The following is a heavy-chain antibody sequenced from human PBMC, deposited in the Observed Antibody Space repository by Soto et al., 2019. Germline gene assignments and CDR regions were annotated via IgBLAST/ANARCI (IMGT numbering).Heavy chain of an antibody. CDR1: GGSFSGYY. CDR3: ARDYGDYFDF. V-gene: IGHV4-59*01. CDR2: IYYSGST. J-gene: IGHJ4*02. Sequence: SETLSLTCAVYGGSFSGYYWSWIRQPPGKGLEWIGYIYYSGSTNYNPSLKSRVTISVDTSKNQFSLKLSSVTAADTAVYYCARDYGDYFDFWGQGTLVTVSS. D-gene: IGHD4-17*01.